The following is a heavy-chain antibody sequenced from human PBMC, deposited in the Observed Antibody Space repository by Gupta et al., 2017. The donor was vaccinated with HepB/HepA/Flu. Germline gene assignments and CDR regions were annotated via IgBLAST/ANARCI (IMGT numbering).Heavy chain of an antibody. CDR1: GRR. V-gene: IGHV3-15*01. Sequence: EVQLVEPGGGLVRPGGSLRLSCAASGRRMSWGRQAPGKGLEWVGRIKSKTDGGTTDYAAPVKGRFTISRDDSKNTLYLQMNSLKTEDTAVYYCTTDALRGYDYDYFDYWGQGTLVTVSS. CDR3: TTDALRGYDYDYFDY. D-gene: IGHD5-12*01. CDR2: IKSKTDGGTT. J-gene: IGHJ4*02.